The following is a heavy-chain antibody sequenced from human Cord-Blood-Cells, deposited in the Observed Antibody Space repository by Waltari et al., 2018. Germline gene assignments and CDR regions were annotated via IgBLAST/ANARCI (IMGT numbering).Heavy chain of an antibody. V-gene: IGHV4-34*01. CDR2: IKHSGST. D-gene: IGHD2-15*01. Sequence: QVQLQQWGAGLLKPSETLSLTCAVYGGSSSGYYWSWIRQPPGKGLEWIGEIKHSGSTNYNPSLKSRVTISVDTSKNQFSLKLSSVTAADTAVYYCARAPGGNYFDYWGQGTLVTVSS. CDR1: GGSSSGYY. J-gene: IGHJ4*02. CDR3: ARAPGGNYFDY.